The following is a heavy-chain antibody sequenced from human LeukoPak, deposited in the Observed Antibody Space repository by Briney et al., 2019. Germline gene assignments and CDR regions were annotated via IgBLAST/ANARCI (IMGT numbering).Heavy chain of an antibody. J-gene: IGHJ6*03. CDR1: GFTFSSYA. CDR2: ISSNGGST. V-gene: IGHV3-64*01. Sequence: GGSLRLSCAASGFTFSSYAMHWVRQAPGKGLEYVSAISSNGGSTYYANSVKGRFIISRDNSKNTLYLQMGSLRAEDMAVYYCARGDYDYYYMDVWGKGTTVTISS. CDR3: ARGDYDYYYMDV.